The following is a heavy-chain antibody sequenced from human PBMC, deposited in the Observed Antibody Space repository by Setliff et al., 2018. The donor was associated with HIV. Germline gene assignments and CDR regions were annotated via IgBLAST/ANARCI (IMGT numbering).Heavy chain of an antibody. CDR2: IIPNSGGT. CDR3: ARTLLRDTAMASGPDY. D-gene: IGHD5-18*01. V-gene: IGHV1-2*02. CDR1: GGTFSSYA. Sequence: ASVKVSCKASGGTFSSYAISWVRQAPGQGLEWMGGIIPNSGGTNYAQKFQGRVTMTRDTSISTAYMELSRLRSDDTAVYYCARTLLRDTAMASGPDYWGQGTLVTVSS. J-gene: IGHJ4*02.